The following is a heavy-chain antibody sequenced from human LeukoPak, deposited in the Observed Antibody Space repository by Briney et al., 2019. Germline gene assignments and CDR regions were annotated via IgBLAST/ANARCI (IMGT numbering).Heavy chain of an antibody. Sequence: ASVKVSCKASGYTFTAYYMHWVRQAPGQGPEWMGWINPNTGDTKYAQKFQGRVTMTRDTTISTAYLELCRLTSDDTAVYYCASYPRYVSTPPFDYWGQGTLVTVSS. J-gene: IGHJ4*02. CDR3: ASYPRYVSTPPFDY. D-gene: IGHD2-15*01. CDR2: INPNTGDT. CDR1: GYTFTAYY. V-gene: IGHV1-2*02.